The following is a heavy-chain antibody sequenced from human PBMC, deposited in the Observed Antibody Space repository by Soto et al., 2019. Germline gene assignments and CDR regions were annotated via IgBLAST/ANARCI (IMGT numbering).Heavy chain of an antibody. CDR1: GGSINSYW. D-gene: IGHD3-10*01. Sequence: LSLTCSVSGGSINSYWWSWIRQPAGKGLEWIGRVYSSGTTDYDPSLNSRATLSVETSKNQFSLKLSFVTAADTAVYYCARDIGSYAYGEGYWGQGIQVTVSS. J-gene: IGHJ4*02. V-gene: IGHV4-4*07. CDR2: VYSSGTT. CDR3: ARDIGSYAYGEGY.